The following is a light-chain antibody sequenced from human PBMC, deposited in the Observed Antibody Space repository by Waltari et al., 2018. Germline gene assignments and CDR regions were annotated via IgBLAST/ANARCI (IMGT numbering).Light chain of an antibody. CDR3: QQHDNSLWT. J-gene: IGKJ1*01. CDR2: DAS. CDR1: QSVRSSY. V-gene: IGKV3-20*01. Sequence: EIVLTQSPGTLSLSPGESATLSCRASQSVRSSYLAWYQQKPGQAPRLLIFDASPRASGIPDRFSGSGSGTDFTLTITRLEPEDFAVYFCQQHDNSLWTFGQGTKVEVK.